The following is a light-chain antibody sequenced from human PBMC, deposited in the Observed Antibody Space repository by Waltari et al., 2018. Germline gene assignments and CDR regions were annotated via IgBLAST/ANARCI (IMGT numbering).Light chain of an antibody. CDR3: QHYNSYPLT. CDR2: KAS. V-gene: IGKV1-5*03. J-gene: IGKJ4*01. Sequence: DIQMTQSPSTLSASVGDRATLTCRASQSISSWLAWYQQKPGQAPKLLIYKASSLESGVPSRFSGTESGTEFTLTISSLQPDDFATYYCQHYNSYPLTFGGGTKVEIK. CDR1: QSISSW.